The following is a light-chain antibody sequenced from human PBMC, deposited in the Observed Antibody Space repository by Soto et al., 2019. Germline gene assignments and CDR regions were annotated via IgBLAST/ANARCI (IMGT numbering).Light chain of an antibody. CDR2: KTS. CDR1: QSLDHTDGNTY. Sequence: DIVMTQTPLSSPVALVQPASISCRSTQSLDHTDGNTYLSWLQQRPGQPPRLLIYKTSKRFSGVPYRFSGSGAGTNFTLIISGVEAEDVGLYYCVQALQFPFTFGPGTKVEIK. V-gene: IGKV2-24*01. J-gene: IGKJ3*01. CDR3: VQALQFPFT.